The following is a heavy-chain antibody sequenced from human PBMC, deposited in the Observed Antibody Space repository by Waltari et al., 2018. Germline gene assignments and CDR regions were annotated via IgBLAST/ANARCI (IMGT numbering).Heavy chain of an antibody. CDR3: ARDGNPRSNWFDP. Sequence: QVQLQESGPGLVKPSQTLSLTCTVSGGSISSGDYYWSWIRQPPGKGLEWIGYIYYRGSTYYNPSLKSRVTRSVDTSKNQFSLKLSSVTAADTAVYYCARDGNPRSNWFDPWGQGTLVTVSS. J-gene: IGHJ5*02. V-gene: IGHV4-30-4*08. D-gene: IGHD1-1*01. CDR2: IYYRGST. CDR1: GGSISSGDYY.